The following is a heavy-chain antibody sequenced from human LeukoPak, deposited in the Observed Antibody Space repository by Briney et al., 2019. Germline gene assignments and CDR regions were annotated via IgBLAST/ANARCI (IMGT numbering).Heavy chain of an antibody. Sequence: GGSLRLSCAASGFTFSSYGMHWVRQAPGKGLEWVAVISYDGSNKYYADSVKGRFTISRDNSKNTLYLQMNSLRAEDTAVYYCAKVYSSSWLYYYYYGMDVWGQGTTVTVSS. CDR1: GFTFSSYG. V-gene: IGHV3-30*18. D-gene: IGHD6-13*01. J-gene: IGHJ6*02. CDR3: AKVYSSSWLYYYYYGMDV. CDR2: ISYDGSNK.